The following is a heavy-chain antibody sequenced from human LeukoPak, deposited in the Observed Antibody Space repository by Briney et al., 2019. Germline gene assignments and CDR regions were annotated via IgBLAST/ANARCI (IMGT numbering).Heavy chain of an antibody. CDR3: AKGSLVVVAATYFDY. J-gene: IGHJ4*02. CDR1: GLTFSDYS. CDR2: ISGSGGST. V-gene: IGHV3-23*01. Sequence: PGGSLRLSCAASGLTFSDYSMTWVRQAPGKGLEWVSAISGSGGSTYYADSVKGRFTISRDNSKNTLYLQMNSLRAEDTAVYYCAKGSLVVVAATYFDYWGQGTLVTVSS. D-gene: IGHD2-15*01.